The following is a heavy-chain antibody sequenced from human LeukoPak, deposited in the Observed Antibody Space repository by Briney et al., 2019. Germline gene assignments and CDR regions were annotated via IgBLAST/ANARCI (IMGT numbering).Heavy chain of an antibody. CDR3: ARAFLWFGESSFDP. V-gene: IGHV1-18*01. D-gene: IGHD3-10*01. CDR2: ISAYNGNT. J-gene: IGHJ5*02. CDR1: GYTFTSYG. Sequence: ASVKVSYKASGYTFTSYGISLVRQAPGQGLEWIGRISAYNGNTNYAQKLQGRDTMTTDTSTSTAYMELRSLRSDDTAVYYCARAFLWFGESSFDPWGQGTLVTVSS.